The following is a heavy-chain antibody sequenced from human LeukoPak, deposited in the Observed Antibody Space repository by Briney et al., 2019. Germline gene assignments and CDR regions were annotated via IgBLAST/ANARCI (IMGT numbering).Heavy chain of an antibody. J-gene: IGHJ5*02. CDR3: ARVVAVAGTNWFDP. CDR1: GYTFGTHW. Sequence: ASVKVSCKASGYTFGTHWMHWVRQAPGQGLEWMGWINPNSGGTNYAQKFQGRVTMTRDTSISTAYMELSRLRSDDTAVYYCARVVAVAGTNWFDPWGQGTLVTVSS. V-gene: IGHV1-2*02. CDR2: INPNSGGT. D-gene: IGHD6-19*01.